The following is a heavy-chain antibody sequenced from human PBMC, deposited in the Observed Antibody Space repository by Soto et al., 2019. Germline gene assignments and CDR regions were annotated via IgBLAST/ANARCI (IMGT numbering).Heavy chain of an antibody. V-gene: IGHV4-59*01. Sequence: PSETLSLTCTVSGGSISSYYWSWIRQPPGKGLEWIGYIHSSGNSNYNPSLKSRVTASADTSKNQFSLKLKSVTAADTAVYYCAGGGGLTPNFDYWGQGTLVTVSS. CDR3: AGGGGLTPNFDY. J-gene: IGHJ4*02. CDR2: IHSSGNS. CDR1: GGSISSYY. D-gene: IGHD7-27*01.